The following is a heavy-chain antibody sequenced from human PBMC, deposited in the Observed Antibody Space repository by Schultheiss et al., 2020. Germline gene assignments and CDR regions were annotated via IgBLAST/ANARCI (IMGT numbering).Heavy chain of an antibody. Sequence: GESLKISCAASGFTFSSYAMSWVRQAPGKGLEWVSAISGSGGSTYYADSVKGRFTISRDNSKNTVYLQMNSLRAEDTAVYYCARDPGWELLKDWFDPWGQGTLVTVSS. CDR1: GFTFSSYA. CDR3: ARDPGWELLKDWFDP. J-gene: IGHJ5*02. V-gene: IGHV3-23*01. CDR2: ISGSGGST. D-gene: IGHD1-26*01.